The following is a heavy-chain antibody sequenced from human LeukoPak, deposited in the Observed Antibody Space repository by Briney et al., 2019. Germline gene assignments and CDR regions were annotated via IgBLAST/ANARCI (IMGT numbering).Heavy chain of an antibody. V-gene: IGHV4-59*01. CDR1: GGSISSYY. D-gene: IGHD3-10*01. Sequence: SETLSLTCTVSGGSISSYYWNWVRQPPGKGLEWIGYIYYSGSTNYNPSLKSRVTTSVDTSKNQFSLKLTSVTAADTAMYYCARAPAHYYDSGSYFDYWGQGTLVTVSS. CDR2: IYYSGST. CDR3: ARAPAHYYDSGSYFDY. J-gene: IGHJ4*02.